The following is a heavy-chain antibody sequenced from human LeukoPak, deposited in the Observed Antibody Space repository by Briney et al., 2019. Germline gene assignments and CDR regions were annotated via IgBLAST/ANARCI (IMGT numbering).Heavy chain of an antibody. CDR3: ARASAYSSGWYEVDRFDY. Sequence: PSETLSLTCTVSGGSISSYYWSWIRQPPGKGLEWIGYIYYSGSTNYNPSLKSRVTISVDTSKNQFSLKLSSVTAADTAVYYCARASAYSSGWYEVDRFDYWGQGTLVTVSS. CDR1: GGSISSYY. CDR2: IYYSGST. D-gene: IGHD6-19*01. V-gene: IGHV4-59*01. J-gene: IGHJ4*02.